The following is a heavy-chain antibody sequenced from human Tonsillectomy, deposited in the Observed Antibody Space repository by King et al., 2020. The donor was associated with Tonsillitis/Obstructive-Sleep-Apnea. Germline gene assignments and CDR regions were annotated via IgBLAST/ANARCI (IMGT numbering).Heavy chain of an antibody. CDR2: ISSSSSNI. D-gene: IGHD6-19*01. CDR1: GFTFSSYS. Sequence: QLVQSGGGLVQPGGSLRLSCAASGFTFSSYSMNWVRQAPGKGLEGVSYISSSSSNIYYADSVKGRFTISRDNDKNSLYLQMHSLRDEDTAVYYCGRAGQWLAPGGGYYFDYWGQGTLVTVSS. CDR3: GRAGQWLAPGGGYYFDY. J-gene: IGHJ4*02. V-gene: IGHV3-48*02.